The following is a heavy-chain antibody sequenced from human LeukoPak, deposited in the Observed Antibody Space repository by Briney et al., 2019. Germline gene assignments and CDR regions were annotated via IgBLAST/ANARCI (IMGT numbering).Heavy chain of an antibody. CDR1: GGSISSGNW. CDR2: IYHSGTA. CDR3: ANWDSTAFDI. J-gene: IGHJ3*02. V-gene: IGHV4-4*02. D-gene: IGHD1-26*01. Sequence: NSSGTLSLTCAVTGGSISSGNWWSWVRQPPGQGLEWIGEIYHSGTANYKPSLKSRVTMSVDKSKNQFALKLTSVTAADTAVYYCANWDSTAFDIWGQGTMVTVSS.